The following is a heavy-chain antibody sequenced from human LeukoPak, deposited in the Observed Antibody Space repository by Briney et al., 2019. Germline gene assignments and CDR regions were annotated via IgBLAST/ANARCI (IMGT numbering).Heavy chain of an antibody. V-gene: IGHV3-74*01. CDR1: GFTFSTYY. Sequence: PGESLRLSCAASGFTFSTYYMQWVRQGPGKELVWLARINTDGSRTSYADSVKGRFTISRDNGKKTLHLQVSSLRAEDTGVYYCASTPRYMDVWGKGTTVTVSS. CDR3: ASTPRYMDV. J-gene: IGHJ6*03. CDR2: INTDGSRT.